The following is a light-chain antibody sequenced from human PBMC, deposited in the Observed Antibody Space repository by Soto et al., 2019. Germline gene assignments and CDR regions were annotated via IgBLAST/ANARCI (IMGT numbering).Light chain of an antibody. CDR1: QSVLYSSKNKNY. V-gene: IGKV4-1*01. CDR3: QQYYTTPRLT. Sequence: DIVMTQSPDSLSVSLGERATINCKSSQSVLYSSKNKNYLAWYQQKPGQPPKLLIYWASTRESGVPDRFSGSGSGTDFTLTISSLQAEDVAVYYCQQYYTTPRLTFGGGTKVEI. J-gene: IGKJ4*01. CDR2: WAS.